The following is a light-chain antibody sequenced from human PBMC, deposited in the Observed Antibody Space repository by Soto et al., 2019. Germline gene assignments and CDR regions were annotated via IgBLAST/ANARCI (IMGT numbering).Light chain of an antibody. CDR2: DND. Sequence: QSVLTQPPSVSVAPGQKVTISCSGGSSNIGNNYVSWYQQLPGTAPKLLIYDNDKRPSGIPDRFSGSKSGTSATLGITGLQTGDEADYYCGTWDNSLGDGHVVFGGGTQLTVL. V-gene: IGLV1-51*01. J-gene: IGLJ2*01. CDR1: SSNIGNNY. CDR3: GTWDNSLGDGHVV.